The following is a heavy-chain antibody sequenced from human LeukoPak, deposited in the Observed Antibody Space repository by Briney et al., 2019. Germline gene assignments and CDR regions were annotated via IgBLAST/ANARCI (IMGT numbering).Heavy chain of an antibody. Sequence: GGSLRLSCAASGFTFSSYAMSWVRQAPGKGLEWVSAISGSGGSTYYADSVKGRFTISRDNSKNTLYLQMNSLRAEDTAVYYCANAVKWELHRFDYWGQGTLVTVSS. CDR3: ANAVKWELHRFDY. CDR2: ISGSGGST. J-gene: IGHJ4*02. D-gene: IGHD1-26*01. V-gene: IGHV3-23*01. CDR1: GFTFSSYA.